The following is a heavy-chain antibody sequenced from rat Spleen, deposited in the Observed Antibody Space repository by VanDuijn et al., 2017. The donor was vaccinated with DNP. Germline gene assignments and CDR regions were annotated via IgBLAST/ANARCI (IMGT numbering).Heavy chain of an antibody. CDR2: MWSGGTT. J-gene: IGHJ2*01. Sequence: QVQLKESGPGLVQPSQTLSLTCTVSGFSLTSNSVHWVRLPPGKGLEWIGTMWSGGTTDYNSGLRSRLSISRDTSKSQVFLKLNSLKTEDTATYYCASAALDYWGQGVMVTVSS. V-gene: IGHV2-1*01. CDR3: ASAALDY. D-gene: IGHD1-2*01. CDR1: GFSLTSNS.